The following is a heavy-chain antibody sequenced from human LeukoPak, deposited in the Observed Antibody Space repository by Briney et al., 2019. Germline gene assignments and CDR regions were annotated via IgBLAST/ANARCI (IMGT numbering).Heavy chain of an antibody. Sequence: QPGRSLRLSCAASGFTFSPHDMHWVRQAPGKGLKWVAVISSDGSDKYYADSVQGRFTISRDNSKNTLYLQMNSLRAEDTAVYYCAKDPDYWGQGTLVTVSS. CDR2: ISSDGSDK. CDR1: GFTFSPHD. J-gene: IGHJ4*02. V-gene: IGHV3-30*18. CDR3: AKDPDY.